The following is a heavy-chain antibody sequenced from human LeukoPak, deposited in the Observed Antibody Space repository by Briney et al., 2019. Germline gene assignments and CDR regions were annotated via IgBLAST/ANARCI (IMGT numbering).Heavy chain of an antibody. J-gene: IGHJ4*02. CDR2: ISYDGSNK. D-gene: IGHD6-13*01. V-gene: IGHV3-30*18. CDR1: GFTFSRYG. Sequence: GGSLRLSCAASGFTFSRYGMHWVRQAPGKGLEWVALISYDGSNKYYADSVKGRFTISRDDSKNTLYLQMNSLRTEDTAVYYCAKSSGGAGIRPFDYWGQGTLVAVSS. CDR3: AKSSGGAGIRPFDY.